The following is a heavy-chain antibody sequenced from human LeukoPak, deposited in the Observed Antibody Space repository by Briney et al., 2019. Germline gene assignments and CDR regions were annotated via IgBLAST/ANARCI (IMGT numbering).Heavy chain of an antibody. D-gene: IGHD3-10*01. J-gene: IGHJ4*02. CDR2: IYPGDSDT. V-gene: IGHV5-51*01. CDR3: ARIYGSGSYYSPCDY. CDR1: GYSFIGYW. Sequence: GESLKISCKGSGYSFIGYWIGWVRQMPGKGPEWMGIIYPGDSDTRYSPSFQGQVTISADKSLNTVYLQWSSLKASDTAMYYCARIYGSGSYYSPCDYWGQGTLVTVSS.